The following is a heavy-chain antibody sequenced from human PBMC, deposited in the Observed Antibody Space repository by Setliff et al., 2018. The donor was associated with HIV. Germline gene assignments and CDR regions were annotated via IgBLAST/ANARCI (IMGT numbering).Heavy chain of an antibody. CDR1: GYSISSGYY. D-gene: IGHD3-22*01. Sequence: LSLTCVVSGYSISSGYYWGWIRQPPGKGLEWIASISHSGSTYHNPSLKSRVTISVDTSKKQFSLKLSSVTAADTAVYYCARLVEAYDSSGYFFNRFDPWGQGTLVTVSS. V-gene: IGHV4-38-2*01. CDR3: ARLVEAYDSSGYFFNRFDP. J-gene: IGHJ5*02. CDR2: ISHSGST.